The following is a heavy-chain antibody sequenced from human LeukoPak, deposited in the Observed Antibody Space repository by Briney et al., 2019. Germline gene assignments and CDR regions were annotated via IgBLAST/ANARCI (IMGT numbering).Heavy chain of an antibody. CDR3: VRTSRSISSDY. V-gene: IGHV3-7*01. J-gene: IGHJ4*02. D-gene: IGHD3-3*02. CDR1: GFIFSNYW. Sequence: GGSLRLSCEASGFIFSNYWMSWVRQASGKGLEWVANIKQDGSVKNYVDSMEGRFIISRDNAKNLLYLQMNSLGAEDTAVYYCVRTSRSISSDYWGQGTQVTVSS. CDR2: IKQDGSVK.